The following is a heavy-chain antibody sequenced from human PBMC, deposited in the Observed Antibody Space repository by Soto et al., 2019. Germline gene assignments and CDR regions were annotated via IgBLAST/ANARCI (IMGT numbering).Heavy chain of an antibody. Sequence: EVQLVQSGRGLVQPGGSLRLSCVASGFTIYKNDMIWVRQAPGKGLEWVAHIHFDGSAYYADSVKGRFTISKDNSKNTLSFQMNSLRSDDTALYYCAASGPTSGDGYWGQGTLVTVSS. CDR2: IHFDGSA. V-gene: IGHV3-66*01. J-gene: IGHJ4*02. CDR3: AASGPTSGDGY. CDR1: GFTIYKND. D-gene: IGHD3-10*01.